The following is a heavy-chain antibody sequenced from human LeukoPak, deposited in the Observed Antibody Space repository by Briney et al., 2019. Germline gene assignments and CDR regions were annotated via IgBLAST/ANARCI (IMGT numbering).Heavy chain of an antibody. CDR1: GYTFTSYG. D-gene: IGHD3-9*01. CDR2: INAGNGNT. Sequence: ASVKVSCKASGYTFTSYGISWVRQAPGQRLEWTGWINAGNGNTKYSQKFQGRVTITRDTSASTAYMELSSLRSEDTAVYCCARMNYDILTLDYWGQGTLVTVSS. J-gene: IGHJ4*02. CDR3: ARMNYDILTLDY. V-gene: IGHV1-3*01.